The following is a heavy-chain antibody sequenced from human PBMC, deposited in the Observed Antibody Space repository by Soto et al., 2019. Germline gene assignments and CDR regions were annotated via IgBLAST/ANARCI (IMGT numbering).Heavy chain of an antibody. CDR2: IYYSGST. Sequence: QVQLQESGPGLVKPSETLSLTCTVSGGSISRYYWSWIRQPPGKGLEWFGYIYYSGSTNYNPSLKIRVTISVDPPKNHLSLRLSSVTAADTAVYNCARVPLDCSGGSCYGNWFDPWGQGTLVTVSS. D-gene: IGHD2-15*01. CDR1: GGSISRYY. V-gene: IGHV4-59*01. J-gene: IGHJ5*02. CDR3: ARVPLDCSGGSCYGNWFDP.